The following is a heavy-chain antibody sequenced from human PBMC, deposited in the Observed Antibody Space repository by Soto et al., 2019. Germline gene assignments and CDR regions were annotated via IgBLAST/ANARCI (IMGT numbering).Heavy chain of an antibody. CDR1: GDSIISYY. D-gene: IGHD3-22*01. Sequence: QVQLQESGPGLVKPSETLSLTCAVSGDSIISYYCMWIRQPPGKGLESIGYLYYGRSANYNPSLKSRVTLSVDTAKNQCTLPLSSMTAADTAVYYCALRSMAVVPEYWGQGTLVTVSS. CDR2: LYYGRSA. CDR3: ALRSMAVVPEY. J-gene: IGHJ4*02. V-gene: IGHV4-59*01.